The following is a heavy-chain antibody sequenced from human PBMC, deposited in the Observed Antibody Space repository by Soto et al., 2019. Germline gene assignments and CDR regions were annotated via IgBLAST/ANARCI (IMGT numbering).Heavy chain of an antibody. CDR1: GFNFSSYA. CDR2: ISGSGGGT. V-gene: IGHV3-23*01. J-gene: IGHJ4*02. CDR3: AKHAAAAAPDY. Sequence: GSLRLSCAAAGFNFSSYARSWVRQAPGKGLEWVSLISGSGGGTYYADSVKGRFTISRDNSKNTLYLQRNSLRAEDTAVYYCAKHAAAAAPDYWGQGTLVTVSS. D-gene: IGHD6-13*01.